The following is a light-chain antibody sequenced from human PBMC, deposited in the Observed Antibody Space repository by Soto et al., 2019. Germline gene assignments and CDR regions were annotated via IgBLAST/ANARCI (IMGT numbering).Light chain of an antibody. J-gene: IGKJ1*01. Sequence: DIVMTQSPDSLAVSLGERATINCKSSQSVLYSSNNKKYLAWYQQKPGQPPKLLIYWASTRESGVPDRFSGSGSGTDFTLTISSLQAEDVAVYYCQQYYSTPWTIGQGTKVEIK. CDR2: WAS. CDR3: QQYYSTPWT. CDR1: QSVLYSSNNKKY. V-gene: IGKV4-1*01.